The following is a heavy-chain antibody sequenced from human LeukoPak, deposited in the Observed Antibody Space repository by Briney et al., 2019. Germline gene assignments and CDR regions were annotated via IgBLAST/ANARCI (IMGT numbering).Heavy chain of an antibody. CDR2: IYSGGST. Sequence: PGGSLRLSCAASGFTVSSNYMSWVRQAPGKGLEWVSVIYSGGSTYYADSVKGRFTISRDNSKNTLYLQMNSLRAEDTAVYYCAREYCSGGSCYSGWGQGTLVTVSS. CDR1: GFTVSSNY. D-gene: IGHD2-15*01. CDR3: AREYCSGGSCYSG. J-gene: IGHJ4*02. V-gene: IGHV3-66*01.